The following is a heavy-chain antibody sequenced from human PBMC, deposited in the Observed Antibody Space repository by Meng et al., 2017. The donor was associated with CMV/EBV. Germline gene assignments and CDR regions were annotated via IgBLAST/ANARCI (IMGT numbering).Heavy chain of an antibody. CDR1: GGSIGSSSYY. V-gene: IGHV4-39*01. CDR2: IYYSGST. CDR3: ARSIVGVVIALDY. J-gene: IGHJ4*02. D-gene: IGHD2-21*01. Sequence: SETLSLTCTVSGGSIGSSSYYWGWIRQPPGKGLEWIGSIYYSGSTYYNPSLKSRVTISVDTSKNQFSLKLSSVTAADTAGYYCARSIVGVVIALDYWGQGTLVTVSS.